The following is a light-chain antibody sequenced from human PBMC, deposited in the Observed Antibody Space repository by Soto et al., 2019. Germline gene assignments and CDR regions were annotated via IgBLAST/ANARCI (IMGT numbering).Light chain of an antibody. Sequence: EIVLTQCPATLSLSPGERATLSCRASQSVSSYLAWYQQKPGQAPRLLIYDASNRATGIPARFSGSGSGTDFTLTINSLEPEDFAVYYCQQRSNWPPWTFGQGTKV. V-gene: IGKV3-11*01. J-gene: IGKJ1*01. CDR2: DAS. CDR3: QQRSNWPPWT. CDR1: QSVSSY.